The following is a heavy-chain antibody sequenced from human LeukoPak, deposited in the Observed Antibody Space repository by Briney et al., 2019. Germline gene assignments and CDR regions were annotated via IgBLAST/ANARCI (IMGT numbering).Heavy chain of an antibody. CDR2: INAFGGRT. V-gene: IGHV3-23*01. CDR1: GFTFSDYA. J-gene: IGHJ4*02. D-gene: IGHD2-15*01. Sequence: GGSLRLSCEASGFTFSDYAMSWVRQAPGKGLEWVSSINAFGGRTYYADSVKGRFTISRDNSKNTLYLQMNSLRAEDTAVCYCEIAAREYCSGSRCYYFDYGGQGTLVTVSS. CDR3: EIAAREYCSGSRCYYFDY.